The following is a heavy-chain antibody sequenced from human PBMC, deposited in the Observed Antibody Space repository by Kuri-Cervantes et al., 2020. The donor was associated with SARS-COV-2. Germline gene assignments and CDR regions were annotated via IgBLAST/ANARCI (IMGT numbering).Heavy chain of an antibody. CDR2: IYHSGST. CDR1: GYSISGGYY. CDR3: GRGPAAIITPYFDY. D-gene: IGHD2-2*01. J-gene: IGHJ4*02. V-gene: IGHV4-38-2*01. Sequence: SDTLSLTFDVPGYSISGGYYWGWIRQHPGKGLGWIGSIYHSGSTYYNPPLKSRVTISVDTSKNQFSLKLSSVTAADTAVYYCGRGPAAIITPYFDYWGQGTLVTVSS.